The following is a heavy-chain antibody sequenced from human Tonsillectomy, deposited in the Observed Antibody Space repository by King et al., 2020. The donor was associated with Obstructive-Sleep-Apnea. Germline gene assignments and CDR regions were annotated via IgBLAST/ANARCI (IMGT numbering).Heavy chain of an antibody. V-gene: IGHV3-9*01. D-gene: IGHD6-13*01. CDR1: GFTFDDYA. Sequence: VQLVESGGGLVQPGRSLRLSCAASGFTFDDYAMHWVRQAPGKGLEWVSGISGNSGSIGYADSVKGRFTISRDNAKNSLYLQMNSLRAEDTALYYCAKDGYSSSWYWSYFDYWGQGTLVTVSS. J-gene: IGHJ4*02. CDR2: ISGNSGSI. CDR3: AKDGYSSSWYWSYFDY.